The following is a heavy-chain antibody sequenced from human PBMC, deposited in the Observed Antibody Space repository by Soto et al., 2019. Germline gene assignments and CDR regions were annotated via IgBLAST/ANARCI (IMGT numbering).Heavy chain of an antibody. CDR3: VSQRTTVPTQAYFDY. D-gene: IGHD4-17*01. Sequence: SETLSLTCTVSGGSVTNSSYYWGWIRQSPGKGLEWIGSVYHRGRSYSKSSVKSRVTISVDTSKNRFSLSLNSVTASDTAVYFCVSQRTTVPTQAYFDYWGPGALVTVSS. CDR1: GGSVTNSSYY. J-gene: IGHJ4*02. CDR2: VYHRGRS. V-gene: IGHV4-39*01.